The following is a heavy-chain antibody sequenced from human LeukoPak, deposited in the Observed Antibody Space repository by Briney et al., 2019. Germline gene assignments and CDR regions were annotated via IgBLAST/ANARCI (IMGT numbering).Heavy chain of an antibody. Sequence: GGSLRLSCAASGFTFSNSWMSWVRQAPGKGLEWVANIKQDGSEKYYVDSVKGRFTISRDNAKNSLYLQMNSLRAEDTAVYYCARRGYSYGYLTWVDYWGQGTLVTVSS. D-gene: IGHD5-18*01. CDR1: GFTFSNSW. CDR2: IKQDGSEK. J-gene: IGHJ4*02. V-gene: IGHV3-7*03. CDR3: ARRGYSYGYLTWVDY.